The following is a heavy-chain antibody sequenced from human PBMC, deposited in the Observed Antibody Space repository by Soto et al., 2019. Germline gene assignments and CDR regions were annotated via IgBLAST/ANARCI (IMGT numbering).Heavy chain of an antibody. J-gene: IGHJ4*02. Sequence: GGSLRLSCAASGFTFSSYGMHWVRQAPGKGLEWVAVISYDGSNKYYADSVKGRFTISRDNSKNTLYLQMNSLRAEDTAVYYCAKDIRGVGYYDFWSGRFDYWGQGTLVTVSS. CDR2: ISYDGSNK. CDR1: GFTFSSYG. CDR3: AKDIRGVGYYDFWSGRFDY. D-gene: IGHD3-3*01. V-gene: IGHV3-30*18.